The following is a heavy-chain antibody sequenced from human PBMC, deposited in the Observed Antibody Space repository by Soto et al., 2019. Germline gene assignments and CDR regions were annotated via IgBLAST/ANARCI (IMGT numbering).Heavy chain of an antibody. CDR2: ISGSGGTT. D-gene: IGHD6-25*01. Sequence: EVQLLESGGGLVQPGRSLRLSCAASGFTFSSYAMSWVRQAPGKGLEWVSAISGSGGTTYYAASVKGRFTISRDNSKNTLFLQLNSRRAEDTAVYYCAKFFVETGGSSGWPWTFRYWGQGTLVTVSS. CDR1: GFTFSSYA. CDR3: AKFFVETGGSSGWPWTFRY. J-gene: IGHJ4*02. V-gene: IGHV3-23*01.